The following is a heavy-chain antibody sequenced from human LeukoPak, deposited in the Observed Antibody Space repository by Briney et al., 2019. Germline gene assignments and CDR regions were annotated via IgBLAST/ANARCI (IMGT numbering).Heavy chain of an antibody. J-gene: IGHJ4*02. CDR3: ARGLAARRFDY. V-gene: IGHV4-59*01. Sequence: SETLSLTCTVSGCSISSYYWSWIRQPPGKGLEWIGYIYYSGSTNYNPSLKSRVTISVDTSKNQFSLKLSSVTAADTAVYYCARGLAARRFDYWGQGTLVTVSS. CDR2: IYYSGST. D-gene: IGHD6-6*01. CDR1: GCSISSYY.